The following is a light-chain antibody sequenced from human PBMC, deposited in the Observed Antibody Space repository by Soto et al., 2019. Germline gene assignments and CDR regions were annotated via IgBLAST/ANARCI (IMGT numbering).Light chain of an antibody. V-gene: IGKV1-5*03. CDR3: QQYDGYFPT. CDR2: KAS. CDR1: QTINRW. J-gene: IGKJ1*01. Sequence: DIQMTHSPSTLSASVGDRVTITCRASQTINRWLAWYQQKPGTAPKLLIYKASSLPSGVPSRFSGSGSGTEFTLTNSSLQPVDSAVYYCQQYDGYFPTFGQGTKVEIK.